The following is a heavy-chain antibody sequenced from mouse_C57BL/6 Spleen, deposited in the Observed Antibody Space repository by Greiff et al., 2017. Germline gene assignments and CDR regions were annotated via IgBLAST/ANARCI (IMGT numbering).Heavy chain of an antibody. CDR1: GYSFTDYN. CDR2: INPNYGTT. J-gene: IGHJ4*01. D-gene: IGHD2-4*01. CDR3: ARSDDYEGYYARDY. Sequence: VQLQQSGPELVKPGASVKISCKASGYSFTDYNMNWVKQSNGKSLEWIGVINPNYGTTSYNQKFKGKATLTVDQSSSTAYMQLNSLTSEDSAVXYCARSDDYEGYYARDYWGQGTSVTVSS. V-gene: IGHV1-39*01.